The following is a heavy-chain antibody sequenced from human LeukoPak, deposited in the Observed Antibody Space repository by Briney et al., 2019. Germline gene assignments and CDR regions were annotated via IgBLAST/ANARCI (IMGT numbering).Heavy chain of an antibody. CDR3: AKAVGVASLIVAALHV. Sequence: GGSLRLSCAASGFNFYDYAMHWVRHTPGKGLEWVSDLTWNSYTIVYADSVKGRFTISRDNAKNTLYLQMNSLRVEDTAIYYCAKAVGVASLIVAALHVWGQGTMVTVS. D-gene: IGHD5-12*01. J-gene: IGHJ3*01. CDR2: LTWNSYTI. CDR1: GFNFYDYA. V-gene: IGHV3-9*01.